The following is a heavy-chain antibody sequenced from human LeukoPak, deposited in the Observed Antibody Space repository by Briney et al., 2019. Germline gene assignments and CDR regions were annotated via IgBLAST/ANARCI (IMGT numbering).Heavy chain of an antibody. V-gene: IGHV4-34*01. CDR2: INHSGST. J-gene: IGHJ4*02. CDR1: GGSFSGYY. D-gene: IGHD1-1*01. CDR3: ASVTDNSEADY. Sequence: SETLSFTCAVYGGSFSGYYWSWIRQPPGKGLEWIGEINHSGSTNYNPSLKSRVTISVDTSKNQFSLKLSSVTAADTAVYYCASVTDNSEADYWGQGTLVTVSS.